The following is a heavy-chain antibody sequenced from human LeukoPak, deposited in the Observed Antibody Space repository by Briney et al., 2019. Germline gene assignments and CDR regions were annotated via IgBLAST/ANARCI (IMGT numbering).Heavy chain of an antibody. J-gene: IGHJ4*02. D-gene: IGHD1-1*01. CDR3: ARGWRGTTDY. CDR2: ISSSSSYI. Sequence: PGESLRLSCAASGFTFSSYSMNWVRQAPGKGLEWVSSISSSSSYIYYADSVKGRFTISRDNAKNSLYLQMNSLRAEDTAVYYCARGWRGTTDYWDQGTLVTVSS. V-gene: IGHV3-21*01. CDR1: GFTFSSYS.